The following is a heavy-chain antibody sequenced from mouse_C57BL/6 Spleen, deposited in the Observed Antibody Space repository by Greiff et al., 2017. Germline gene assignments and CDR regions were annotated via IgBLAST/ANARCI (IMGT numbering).Heavy chain of an antibody. D-gene: IGHD3-2*02. CDR3: ARWTAQATFAY. Sequence: QVQLKESGAELARPGASVKLSCKASGYTFTSYGISWVKQRTGQGLEWIGEIYPRSGNTYYTEKFKGKATLTADKSSSTAYMELRSLTSEDSAVYVCARWTAQATFAYWGQGTLVTVSA. CDR2: IYPRSGNT. J-gene: IGHJ3*01. V-gene: IGHV1-81*01. CDR1: GYTFTSYG.